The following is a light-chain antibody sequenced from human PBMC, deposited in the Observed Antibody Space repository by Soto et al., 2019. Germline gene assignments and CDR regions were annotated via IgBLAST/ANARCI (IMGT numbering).Light chain of an antibody. CDR1: QSVSSSY. CDR2: GAS. J-gene: IGKJ2*01. CDR3: QRYGSSTGT. V-gene: IGKV3-20*01. Sequence: EIVLTQSPGTLSLSPGERATLSCRASQSVSSSYLAWYQQKPGQAPRLLIYGASSRATGIPDRFSGSGSGTDFTLTISRLEPEDFSVYYCQRYGSSTGTLGQGTKLEIK.